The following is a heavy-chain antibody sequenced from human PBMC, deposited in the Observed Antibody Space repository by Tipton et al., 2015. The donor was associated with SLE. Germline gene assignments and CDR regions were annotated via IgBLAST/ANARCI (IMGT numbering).Heavy chain of an antibody. CDR2: IYSRGSA. Sequence: TLSLTCTVSGDSISRVAYHWSWIRQPAGKGLEWIGHIYSRGSANYNPSLRSRVTMSVDTSKNQFSLRLSSVTAADTAVYYRARDGFSSGWEGDFDYWGQGTLVTVSS. CDR1: GDSISRVAYH. CDR3: ARDGFSSGWEGDFDY. D-gene: IGHD6-19*01. V-gene: IGHV4-61*09. J-gene: IGHJ4*02.